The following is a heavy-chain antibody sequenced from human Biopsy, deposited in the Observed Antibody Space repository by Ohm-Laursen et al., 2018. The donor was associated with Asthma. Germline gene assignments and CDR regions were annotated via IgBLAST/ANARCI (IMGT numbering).Heavy chain of an antibody. CDR3: ARLRIRPYYFDY. D-gene: IGHD2-15*01. CDR2: IYYGGST. Sequence: TLSLTCPFSGGSIGSSNYYWGRIRQPPGKGLGWIGNIYYGGSTYYSPSLKSRITISVDTSNNQFTLKRSLVTAADTAVYYCARLRIRPYYFDYWGRGTLVTVSS. J-gene: IGHJ4*02. V-gene: IGHV4-39*01. CDR1: GGSIGSSNYY.